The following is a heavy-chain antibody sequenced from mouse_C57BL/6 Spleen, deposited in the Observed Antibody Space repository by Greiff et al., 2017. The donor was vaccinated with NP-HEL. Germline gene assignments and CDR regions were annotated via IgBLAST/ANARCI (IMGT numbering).Heavy chain of an antibody. Sequence: VKLVESGAELVKPGASVKISCKASGYAFSSYWMNWVKQRPGKGLEWIGQIYPGDGDTNYNGKFKGKATLTADKSSSTAYMQLSSLTSEDSAVYFCARDGYYDLSAMDYWGQGTSVTVSS. D-gene: IGHD2-3*01. V-gene: IGHV1-80*01. CDR1: GYAFSSYW. CDR3: ARDGYYDLSAMDY. J-gene: IGHJ4*01. CDR2: IYPGDGDT.